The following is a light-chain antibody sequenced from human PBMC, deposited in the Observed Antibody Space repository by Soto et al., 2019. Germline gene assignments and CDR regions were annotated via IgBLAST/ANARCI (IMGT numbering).Light chain of an antibody. V-gene: IGLV2-14*01. Sequence: QSALTQPPSASGSPGQSVTISCTGTSTDVGAYNFVSWYQQHPGKAPKLVIYEVSNRPSGVSNRFSGSKSGNTASLTISGLQAEDEADYYCSSYTSSSFVVFGGGTKVTVL. CDR3: SSYTSSSFVV. CDR1: STDVGAYNF. J-gene: IGLJ2*01. CDR2: EVS.